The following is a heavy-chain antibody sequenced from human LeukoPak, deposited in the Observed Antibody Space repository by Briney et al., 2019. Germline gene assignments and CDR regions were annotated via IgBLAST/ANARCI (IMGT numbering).Heavy chain of an antibody. CDR1: GYTFTSYG. D-gene: IGHD5-12*01. V-gene: IGHV1-18*01. CDR2: ISAYNGNT. J-gene: IGHJ4*02. CDR3: ARVVANGVKVTGIDY. Sequence: ASGEVSCKASGYTFTSYGISWGRQAAGQGLEWRGWISAYNGNTNYAQKLQGRVTMTTDTSTSIAYMELRSLRSDDTAVYYCARVVANGVKVTGIDYWGQGTLVTVSS.